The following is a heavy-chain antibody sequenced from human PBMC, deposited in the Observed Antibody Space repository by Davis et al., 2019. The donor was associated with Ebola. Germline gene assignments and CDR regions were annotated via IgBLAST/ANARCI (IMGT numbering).Heavy chain of an antibody. V-gene: IGHV3-11*01. CDR1: GFTFSDYY. Sequence: GESLKISCAASGFTFSDYYMSWIRQAPGKGLEWVSYISSSGSTIYYADSVKGRFTISRDNAKNSLYLQMNSLRAEDTAVYYCAKDLVSIRVVSFDYWGQGTLVTVSS. D-gene: IGHD2-15*01. CDR3: AKDLVSIRVVSFDY. CDR2: ISSSGSTI. J-gene: IGHJ4*02.